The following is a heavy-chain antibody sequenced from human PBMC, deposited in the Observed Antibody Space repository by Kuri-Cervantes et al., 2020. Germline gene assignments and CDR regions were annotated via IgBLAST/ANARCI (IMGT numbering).Heavy chain of an antibody. CDR3: ARASVDDYGDHQPPYNWFDP. CDR1: GFTFSDYY. V-gene: IGHV3-11*01. D-gene: IGHD4-17*01. J-gene: IGHJ5*02. Sequence: GESLKISCAASGFTFSDYYMSWIRQAPGKGLEWVSYISSSGSTIYYADSVKGRFTISRDNAKNSLYLQMNSLRAEDTAVYYCARASVDDYGDHQPPYNWFDPWGQGTLVTVSS. CDR2: ISSSGSTI.